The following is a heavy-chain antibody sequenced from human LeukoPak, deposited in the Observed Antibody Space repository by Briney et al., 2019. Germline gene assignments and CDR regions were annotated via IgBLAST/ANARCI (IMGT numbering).Heavy chain of an antibody. Sequence: GGSLRLSCAASGFSFSSYGMHWVRQAPGKGLEWVAFIRYDGSNKYYADSVKGRFTISRDNSKNTLYLQMNSLRAEDTAVYYCAKDGPQGGWVFDPWGQGTLVTVSS. CDR3: AKDGPQGGWVFDP. V-gene: IGHV3-30*02. CDR2: IRYDGSNK. J-gene: IGHJ5*02. D-gene: IGHD1-26*01. CDR1: GFSFSSYG.